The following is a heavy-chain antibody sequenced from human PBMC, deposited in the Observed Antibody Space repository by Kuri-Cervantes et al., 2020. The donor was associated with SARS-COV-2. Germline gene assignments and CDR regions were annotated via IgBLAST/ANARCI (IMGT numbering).Heavy chain of an antibody. CDR3: ARSRAMIVAQADAFDI. Sequence: SETLSLTCTVSGGSISSSSYYWGWIRQPPGKGLEWIGSIYYSGSTYYNPSLKSRVTISVDTSKNQFPLKLSSVTAADTAVYYCARSRAMIVAQADAFDIWGQGTMVTVSS. D-gene: IGHD3-22*01. V-gene: IGHV4-39*01. CDR1: GGSISSSSYY. J-gene: IGHJ3*02. CDR2: IYYSGST.